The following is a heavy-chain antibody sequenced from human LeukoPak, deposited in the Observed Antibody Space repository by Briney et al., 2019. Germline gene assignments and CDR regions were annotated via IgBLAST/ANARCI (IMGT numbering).Heavy chain of an antibody. CDR2: MNPNSGNT. CDR3: ARSPAPYYYGSGAYYYYYMDV. J-gene: IGHJ6*03. D-gene: IGHD3-10*01. Sequence: GASVKVSCKASGYTFTSYDINWVRQATGQGLEWMGWMNPNSGNTGYAQKFQGRVTMTRNTSISTAYMELSSLRSEDTAVYYCARSPAPYYYGSGAYYYYYMDVWGKGTTVTISS. V-gene: IGHV1-8*01. CDR1: GYTFTSYD.